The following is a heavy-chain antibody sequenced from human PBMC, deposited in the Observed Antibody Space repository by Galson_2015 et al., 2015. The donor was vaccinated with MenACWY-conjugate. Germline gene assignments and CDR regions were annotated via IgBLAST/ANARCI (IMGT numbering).Heavy chain of an antibody. CDR1: GFTFNSYS. D-gene: IGHD3-16*01. Sequence: SLRLSCAASGFTFNSYSMNWVRQAPGKGLEWVSYISSSSSTIYYADSVKGRFTISRDNAKNSLYLQMNSLRAEDTAVYYCARDARGGDSLTPGHWVQGSLVTLSS. V-gene: IGHV3-48*04. J-gene: IGHJ4*02. CDR2: ISSSSSTI. CDR3: ARDARGGDSLTPGH.